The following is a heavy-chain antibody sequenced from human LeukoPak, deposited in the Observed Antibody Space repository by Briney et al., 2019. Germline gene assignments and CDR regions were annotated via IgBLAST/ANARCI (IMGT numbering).Heavy chain of an antibody. V-gene: IGHV4-38-2*01. D-gene: IGHD3-10*01. CDR2: ISHSGFT. J-gene: IGHJ6*03. Sequence: SETLSLTCAVSGYSISGGYHWGWIRQPPGEGLEWIGIISHSGFTYYNPSLKSRVTISVDTSKNQFSLTLRSVTAADTAVYYCARQISDYYYYYIDVWGKGTTVTVSS. CDR3: ARQISDYYYYYIDV. CDR1: GYSISGGYH.